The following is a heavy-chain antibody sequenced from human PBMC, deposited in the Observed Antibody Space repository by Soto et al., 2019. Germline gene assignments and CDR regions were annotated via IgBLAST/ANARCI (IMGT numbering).Heavy chain of an antibody. J-gene: IGHJ6*02. D-gene: IGHD3-10*01. CDR3: AKGNYGSGRGTRYYGMDV. CDR1: GFTFSSYA. CDR2: ISYDGSKK. V-gene: IGHV3-30-3*01. Sequence: QVQLVESGGGVVQPGRSLRLSCAASGFTFSSYAMHWVRQAPGKGLEWVAVISYDGSKKYYADSVKGRFTISRDNSKNTLYLQMNSLRAEDTAVYYCAKGNYGSGRGTRYYGMDVWGQGTTVTVSS.